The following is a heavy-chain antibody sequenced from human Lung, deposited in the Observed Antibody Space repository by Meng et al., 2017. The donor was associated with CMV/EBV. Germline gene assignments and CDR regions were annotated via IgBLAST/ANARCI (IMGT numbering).Heavy chain of an antibody. Sequence: QVDLRDSGPGRVQAAGALSLTCAFSGGSISRSNWWSWVRQPPGKGLEWIGEIYHSGSTNYNPSLKSRVTISVDKSKNQFSLKLSSVTAADTAVYYCASFPPPGKQWLVTDYWGQGTLVTVSS. CDR3: ASFPPPGKQWLVTDY. V-gene: IGHV4-4*02. D-gene: IGHD6-19*01. CDR2: IYHSGST. CDR1: GGSISRSNW. J-gene: IGHJ4*02.